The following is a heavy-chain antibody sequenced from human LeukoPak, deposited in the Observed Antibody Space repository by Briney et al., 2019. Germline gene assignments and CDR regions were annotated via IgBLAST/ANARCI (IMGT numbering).Heavy chain of an antibody. J-gene: IGHJ5*01. CDR3: ARGFRDCSSTSCYLLHFNGFDS. CDR2: MNPNNGNT. Sequence: ASVKVSCKASGYSITTYDINWVRQAAGQGLEWMGWMNPNNGNTGYAQKFQGRVTMTRDTSISTAYMELSSLRSEDTAVYYCARGFRDCSSTSCYLLHFNGFDSWGQGTLVTVSS. V-gene: IGHV1-8*01. D-gene: IGHD2-2*01. CDR1: GYSITTYD.